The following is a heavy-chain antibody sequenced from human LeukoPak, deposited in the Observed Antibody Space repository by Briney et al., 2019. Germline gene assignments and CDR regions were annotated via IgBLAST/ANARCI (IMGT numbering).Heavy chain of an antibody. J-gene: IGHJ2*01. CDR1: GDSIDNSNW. Sequence: PSGTLSLTCAVSGDSIDNSNWWSWVRQPPGKGLEWIGEIYHSGSTNYNPSLKSRVTILLNKSKNQFSLRLTSVTAADTAVYYCASQQWLHRTYWYFDLWGRGTLVTVSS. CDR3: ASQQWLHRTYWYFDL. CDR2: IYHSGST. D-gene: IGHD6-19*01. V-gene: IGHV4-4*02.